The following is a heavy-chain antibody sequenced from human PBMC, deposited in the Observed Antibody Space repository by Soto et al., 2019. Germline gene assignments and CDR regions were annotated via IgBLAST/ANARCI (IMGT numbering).Heavy chain of an antibody. CDR1: GFSLSTSGEG. D-gene: IGHD2-2*01. CDR3: AHRQDATVGVPAAICAWCDP. J-gene: IGHJ5*02. V-gene: IGHV2-5*02. Sequence: SGPTLVNPTQTLTLTCTFSGFSLSTSGEGVGWIRQPPGKALEWLALIFCDDDKRYNSSLRSRLTITKATSKNQVVLTLTNMDPVDTATYYCAHRQDATVGVPAAICAWCDPWGQGTQVTVAS. CDR2: IFCDDDK.